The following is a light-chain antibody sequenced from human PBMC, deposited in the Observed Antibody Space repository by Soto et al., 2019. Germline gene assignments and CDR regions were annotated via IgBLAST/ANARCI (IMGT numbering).Light chain of an antibody. J-gene: IGKJ4*01. CDR2: DAS. Sequence: EIVLTQSPATLSLSPGERATLSCRASQSVSSNHLAWYQQKPGQAPRLLIYDASNRATGIPARFSGSGSGTDFTLTISSLEPEDFAVYYCQQRSNWPLLTFGGGTKV. V-gene: IGKV3-11*01. CDR3: QQRSNWPLLT. CDR1: QSVSSN.